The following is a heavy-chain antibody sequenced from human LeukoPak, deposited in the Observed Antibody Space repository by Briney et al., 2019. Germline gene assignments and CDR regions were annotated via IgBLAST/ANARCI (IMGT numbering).Heavy chain of an antibody. CDR3: ARCREKPHDDAFDI. Sequence: PGGSLRLSCAASGFTFSSYAMHWVRQAPGKGLEWVAVISYDGSNKYYADSVKGRFTISRDNSKNTLYLQMNSLRAEDTAVYYCARCREKPHDDAFDIWGQGTMVTVSS. CDR1: GFTFSSYA. CDR2: ISYDGSNK. J-gene: IGHJ3*02. D-gene: IGHD1-26*01. V-gene: IGHV3-30*04.